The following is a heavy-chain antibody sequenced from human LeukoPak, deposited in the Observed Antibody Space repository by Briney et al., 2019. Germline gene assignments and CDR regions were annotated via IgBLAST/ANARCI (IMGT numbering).Heavy chain of an antibody. CDR1: GFTFSSYV. Sequence: GGSLRLSCTASGFTFSSYVMSWVRQAPGKGLEWVSTISRSGGTTYYADSVKGRFTISRDNSKNTLYLQMNSLRAEDTAVYYCAKGVYDSSGYTYYFDYWGQGTLVTVSS. CDR2: ISRSGGTT. V-gene: IGHV3-23*01. CDR3: AKGVYDSSGYTYYFDY. J-gene: IGHJ4*02. D-gene: IGHD3-22*01.